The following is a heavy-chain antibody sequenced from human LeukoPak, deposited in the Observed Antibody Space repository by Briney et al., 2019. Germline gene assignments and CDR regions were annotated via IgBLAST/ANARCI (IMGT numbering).Heavy chain of an antibody. CDR2: LYYTGST. CDR1: GDSISTYY. V-gene: IGHV4-59*08. Sequence: SETLSLTCTVSGDSISTYYWSWIRQPPGKGLEWIGYLYYTGSTNYNPSLKSRVTISVDRSKKQFSLKVSSVTAADTAVYYCAGGPTSSFHYWGQGTLVTVSS. CDR3: AGGPTSSFHY. D-gene: IGHD2-2*01. J-gene: IGHJ4*02.